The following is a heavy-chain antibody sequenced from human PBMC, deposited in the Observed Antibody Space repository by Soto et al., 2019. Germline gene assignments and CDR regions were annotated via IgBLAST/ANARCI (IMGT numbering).Heavy chain of an antibody. CDR2: ISYDGSNK. D-gene: IGHD6-19*01. CDR3: AKTRDISSGWYDPFGY. CDR1: GFTFSSYG. V-gene: IGHV3-30*18. J-gene: IGHJ4*02. Sequence: PGGSLRLSCAASGFTFSSYGMHWVRQAPGKGLEWVAVISYDGSNKYYADSVKGRFTISRDNSKNTLYLQMNSLRAEDTAVYYCAKTRDISSGWYDPFGYWGQGTLVTVSS.